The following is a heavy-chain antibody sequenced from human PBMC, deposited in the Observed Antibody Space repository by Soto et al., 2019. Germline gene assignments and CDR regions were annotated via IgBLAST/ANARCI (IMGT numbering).Heavy chain of an antibody. CDR3: ARVRSSIINYYYYYYMDV. V-gene: IGHV1-18*01. CDR1: GYTFTSYG. CDR2: ISAYNGNT. D-gene: IGHD6-6*01. J-gene: IGHJ6*03. Sequence: ASVKVSCKASGYTFTSYGISWVRQAPGQGLEWMGWISAYNGNTNYAQKLQGRVTMTTDTSTSTAYMELRSLRSDDTAVYYCARVRSSIINYYYYYYMDVWGKGTKVTVSS.